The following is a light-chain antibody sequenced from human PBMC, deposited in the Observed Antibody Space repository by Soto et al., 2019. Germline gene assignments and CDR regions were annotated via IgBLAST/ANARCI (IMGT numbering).Light chain of an antibody. Sequence: QSALTQPPSASGSPGQSVTISCIGTSSDVGGYNYVSWYQQHPGKAPKVVIYEVSKRPSGVPDRFSGSKSGNTASLTVSGLQAEDEADYYCTSYAGSNNFCVFGTGTNLTVL. CDR3: TSYAGSNNFCV. V-gene: IGLV2-8*01. CDR2: EVS. J-gene: IGLJ1*01. CDR1: SSDVGGYNY.